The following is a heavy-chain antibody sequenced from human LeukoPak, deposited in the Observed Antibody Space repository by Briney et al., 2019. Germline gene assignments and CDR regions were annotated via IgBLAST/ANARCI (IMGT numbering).Heavy chain of an antibody. Sequence: PSETLSLTCTVSGGSISSGGYYWSWIRQPPGKGLEWIGYIYHSGSTYYNPSLKSRVTISVDRSKSQFSLKLSSVTAADTAVYYCARQAWSGYVGNWFDPWGQGTLVTVSS. CDR3: ARQAWSGYVGNWFDP. V-gene: IGHV4-30-2*01. CDR2: IYHSGST. J-gene: IGHJ5*02. D-gene: IGHD3-3*01. CDR1: GGSISSGGYY.